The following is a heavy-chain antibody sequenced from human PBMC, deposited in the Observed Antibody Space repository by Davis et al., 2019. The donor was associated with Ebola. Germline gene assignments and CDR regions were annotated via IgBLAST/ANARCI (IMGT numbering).Heavy chain of an antibody. CDR2: ISGTRGST. CDR1: GFTFSSYG. V-gene: IGHV3-23*01. D-gene: IGHD2-21*01. Sequence: GESLKIPCAASGFTFSSYGMSWVRQAPGKGLEWVSAISGTRGSTHYDDSVKGRFTISRDNSRNILYLQKDGLRAEDTAVYYCAKFPIATSGTWYFDYWGQGTTVTVSS. CDR3: AKFPIATSGTWYFDY. J-gene: IGHJ4*03.